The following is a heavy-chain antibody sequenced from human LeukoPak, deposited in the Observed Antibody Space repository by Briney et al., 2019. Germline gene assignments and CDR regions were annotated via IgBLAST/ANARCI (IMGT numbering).Heavy chain of an antibody. Sequence: ASVKVSCKAPGYTFTSYYMHWVRQAPGQGLEGMGIINPSGGSTSYAQNFQGRVTMPRDTSTSPVYMELSSLRSEDTAVYYCARGTRLGELPTPDMDVWGKGTTVTVSS. CDR1: GYTFTSYY. J-gene: IGHJ6*03. CDR3: ARGTRLGELPTPDMDV. CDR2: INPSGGST. D-gene: IGHD3-16*01. V-gene: IGHV1-46*01.